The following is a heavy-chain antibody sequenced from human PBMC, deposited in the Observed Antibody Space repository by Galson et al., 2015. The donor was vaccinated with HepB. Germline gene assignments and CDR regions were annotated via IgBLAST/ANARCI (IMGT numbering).Heavy chain of an antibody. Sequence: SLRLSCAASGFTFSSYAMHWVRQAPGKGLEWVAVISYDGSNKYYADSVKGRFTISRDNSKNTLYLQMNSLRAEDTAVYYCHGVIAAAGDYFDYWGQGTLVTVSS. V-gene: IGHV3-30-3*01. CDR2: ISYDGSNK. D-gene: IGHD6-13*01. J-gene: IGHJ4*02. CDR3: HGVIAAAGDYFDY. CDR1: GFTFSSYA.